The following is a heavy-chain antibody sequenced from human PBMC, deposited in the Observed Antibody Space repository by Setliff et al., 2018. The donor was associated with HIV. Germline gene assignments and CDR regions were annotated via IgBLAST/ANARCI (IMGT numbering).Heavy chain of an antibody. J-gene: IGHJ6*03. CDR3: ARGEVIIDSYYYMNV. CDR2: INPSGGDT. Sequence: ASVKVSCKASGYTFTSYYMHWVRQAPRHGLEWMGIINPSGGDTEYAQKFQDRVTMTTDTSTSTVYMELSSLRSEDTAIYYCARGEVIIDSYYYMNVWGKGTTVTVSS. V-gene: IGHV1-46*01. CDR1: GYTFTSYY.